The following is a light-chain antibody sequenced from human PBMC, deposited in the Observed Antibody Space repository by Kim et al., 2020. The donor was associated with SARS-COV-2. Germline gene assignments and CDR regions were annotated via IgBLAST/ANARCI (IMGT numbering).Light chain of an antibody. CDR2: SHN. Sequence: ELTQPTSASETPGQRVTIFCSGGPSNIGSNAVSWYQQVPGTAPKLVIYSHNQRPSGVPDRFSGSKSGTSASLAISGLQPEDEADYFCAAWDDRLNGPIFGGGTQLTVL. CDR1: PSNIGSNA. J-gene: IGLJ2*01. CDR3: AAWDDRLNGPI. V-gene: IGLV1-44*01.